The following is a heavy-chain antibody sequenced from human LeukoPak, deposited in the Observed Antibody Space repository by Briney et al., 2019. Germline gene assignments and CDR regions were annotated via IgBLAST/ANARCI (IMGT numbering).Heavy chain of an antibody. V-gene: IGHV3-9*01. J-gene: IGHJ4*02. CDR3: AKDILYYDSSGVDY. CDR1: GFTFSSYW. D-gene: IGHD3-22*01. CDR2: ISWNSGSI. Sequence: GGSLRLSCAASGFTFSSYWMNWVRQAPGKGLEWVSGISWNSGSIGYADSVKGRFTISRDNAKNSLYLQMNSLRAEDTALYYCAKDILYYDSSGVDYWGQGTLVTVSS.